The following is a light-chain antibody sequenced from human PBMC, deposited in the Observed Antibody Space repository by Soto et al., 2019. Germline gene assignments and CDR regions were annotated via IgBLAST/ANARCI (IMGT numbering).Light chain of an antibody. V-gene: IGKV3D-15*01. Sequence: EILLTQSPGTLSLSPGEGVTISCRASQSVSSSYIAWDQQRPGQTPSLLIYGASTRATGIPARFSGSGSGTVFTLTIRSLQSEDVAVYYCQQYNNWPTFGQGTKVDIK. J-gene: IGKJ1*01. CDR2: GAS. CDR3: QQYNNWPT. CDR1: QSVSSS.